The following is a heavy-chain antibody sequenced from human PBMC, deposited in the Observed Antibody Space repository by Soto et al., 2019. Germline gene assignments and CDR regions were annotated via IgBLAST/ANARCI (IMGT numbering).Heavy chain of an antibody. V-gene: IGHV3-48*01. CDR2: ISSSSSTI. J-gene: IGHJ3*02. D-gene: IGHD3-3*01. Sequence: EVQLVESGGGLVQPGGSLRLSCAASGFTFSSYSMNWVRQAPGKGLEWVSYISSSSSTIYYADSVKGRFTISRDKAKNSLYLQMNSRRAEDTAVYYCARESRFSPPYEDAFDIWGQGTMVTVSS. CDR3: ARESRFSPPYEDAFDI. CDR1: GFTFSSYS.